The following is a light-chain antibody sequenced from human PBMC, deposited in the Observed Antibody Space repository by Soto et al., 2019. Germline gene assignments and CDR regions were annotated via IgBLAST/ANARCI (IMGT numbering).Light chain of an antibody. Sequence: DIQLTQSPSLLSTSVGDRVTITCRASQGMSSYLAWYQQKPGKAPKLLIYEASTLQSGVPSRFSGSGSGTEFTLTISSLQPEDFATYYCLQRSTYPVTFGQGTRLEI. CDR2: EAS. J-gene: IGKJ5*01. V-gene: IGKV1-9*01. CDR1: QGMSSY. CDR3: LQRSTYPVT.